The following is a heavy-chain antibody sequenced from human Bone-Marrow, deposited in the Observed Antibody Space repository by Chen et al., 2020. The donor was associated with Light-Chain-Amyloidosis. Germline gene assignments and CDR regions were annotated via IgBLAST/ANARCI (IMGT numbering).Heavy chain of an antibody. V-gene: IGHV5-51*01. J-gene: IGHJ4*02. CDR1: GYTFRNYW. CDR3: ARRRDGYNFDY. CDR2: IYPDDSES. D-gene: IGHD5-12*01. Sequence: EVHLEQSGPEVKKPGESLKISCKASGYTFRNYWFGWVRQVPGKGLEWKGGIYPDDSESSYSPAFEGQVTISADKSITTAYLQWRSLKASDTAMYYCARRRDGYNFDYWGQGTLVTVSS.